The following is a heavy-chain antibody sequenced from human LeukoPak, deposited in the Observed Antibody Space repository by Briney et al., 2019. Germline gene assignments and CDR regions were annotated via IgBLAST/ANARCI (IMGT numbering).Heavy chain of an antibody. CDR2: IYYSGST. V-gene: IGHV4-59*08. CDR3: ARLTPGIGFDY. J-gene: IGHJ4*02. Sequence: SETLSLTCTVSGGSISSYYWSWIRQPPGKGLEWIGYIYYSGSTNYNPSLKSRVTISVDTSKNQFSLKLSSVTAADTAVYYCARLTPGIGFDYWGQGTLVTVSS. D-gene: IGHD2-2*01. CDR1: GGSISSYY.